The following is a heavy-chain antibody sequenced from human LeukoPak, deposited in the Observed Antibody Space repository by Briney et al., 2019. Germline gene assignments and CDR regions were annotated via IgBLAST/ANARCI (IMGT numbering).Heavy chain of an antibody. CDR2: IYYSGST. J-gene: IGHJ5*02. V-gene: IGHV4-59*01. Sequence: SETLSPTCTVSGGSISTYYWSWIRQPPGKGLEWIGYIYYSGSTNYTPSLKSRVTISVDTSKNQFSLKLSSVTAADTAVYYCARVIWFGDLFTFDPWGQGTLVTVSS. D-gene: IGHD3-10*01. CDR1: GGSISTYY. CDR3: ARVIWFGDLFTFDP.